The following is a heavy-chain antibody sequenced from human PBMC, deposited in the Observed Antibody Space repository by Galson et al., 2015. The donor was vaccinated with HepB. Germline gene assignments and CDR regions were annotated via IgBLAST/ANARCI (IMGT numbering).Heavy chain of an antibody. CDR2: IDWENNK. J-gene: IGHJ6*02. CDR3: ARNKQWLVPNYYYYYGMDV. V-gene: IGHV2-70*11. D-gene: IGHD6-19*01. CDR1: GSSLRTKGMC. Sequence: PALVKPPQTLTLTCTFSGSSLRTKGMCVSWIRQPPGKALEFLARIDWENNKYYSTSLKTRLTVSRDTSKNQVVLTMTNMDPVDTATYFCARNKQWLVPNYYYYYGMDVWGQGTTVTVSS.